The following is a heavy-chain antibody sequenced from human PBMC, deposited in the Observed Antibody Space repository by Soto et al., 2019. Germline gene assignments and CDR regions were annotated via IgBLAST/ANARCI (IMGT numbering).Heavy chain of an antibody. D-gene: IGHD3-3*01. Sequence: PGGSLRLSCAAFGFTFSSYAMSWVRQAPGKGLEWVSSMSGAGRSSYDADSVRGRFTISRDNSKNTLYLQMNNLRAEDTALYYCAKGPIFGVENIYDYWGQGTLVTVSS. CDR1: GFTFSSYA. CDR2: MSGAGRSS. J-gene: IGHJ4*02. CDR3: AKGPIFGVENIYDY. V-gene: IGHV3-23*01.